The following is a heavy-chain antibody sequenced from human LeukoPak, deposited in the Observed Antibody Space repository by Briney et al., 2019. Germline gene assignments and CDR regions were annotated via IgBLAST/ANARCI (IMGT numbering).Heavy chain of an antibody. Sequence: GASVKVSCKASGYTFTSYGISWVRQAPGQGLEWMGWTSAYNGNTNYAQKLQGRVTMTTDTSTSTAYMELRSLRSDDTAVYYCARDSLQRVATNYYYYYMDVWGKGTTVTISS. CDR2: TSAYNGNT. D-gene: IGHD3-16*02. J-gene: IGHJ6*03. CDR3: ARDSLQRVATNYYYYYMDV. V-gene: IGHV1-18*01. CDR1: GYTFTSYG.